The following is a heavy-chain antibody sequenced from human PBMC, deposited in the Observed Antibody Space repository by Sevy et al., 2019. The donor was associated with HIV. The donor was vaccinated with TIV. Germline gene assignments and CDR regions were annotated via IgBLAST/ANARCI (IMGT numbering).Heavy chain of an antibody. V-gene: IGHV3-7*01. J-gene: IGHJ4*02. D-gene: IGHD3-16*01. Sequence: GGSLRLSCAASGFTFSTYWMTWVRQAPGKGLEWVAYIKQDGTEAYYVDAVRGRFTVSRDNSHKSFFLQMTSRRDEDTAVYYCASGLADWGSFHYSLWGQGAPVTVSS. CDR1: GFTFSTYW. CDR2: IKQDGTEA. CDR3: ASGLADWGSFHYSL.